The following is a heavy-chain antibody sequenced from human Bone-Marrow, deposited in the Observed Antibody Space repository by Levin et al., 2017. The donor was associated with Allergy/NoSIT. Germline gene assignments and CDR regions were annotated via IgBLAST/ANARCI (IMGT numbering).Heavy chain of an antibody. CDR3: TRDGGAAASD. V-gene: IGHV3-53*01. J-gene: IGHJ4*02. CDR2: IYAGTTT. CDR1: GFPVNTNY. D-gene: IGHD6-13*01. Sequence: GGSLRLSCVASGFPVNTNYMSWVRQAPGKGLEYVSIIYAGTTTYYADSVRGRFTISVDSFANTVFLQMSRLRVDDTAMYYCTRDGGAAASDWGRGTLVAVSS.